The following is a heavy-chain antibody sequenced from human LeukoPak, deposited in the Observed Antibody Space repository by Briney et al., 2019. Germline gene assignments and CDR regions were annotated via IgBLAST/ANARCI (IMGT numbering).Heavy chain of an antibody. D-gene: IGHD3-22*01. CDR3: ARDYYDSSGYYSVGY. CDR2: ISYDGSNK. Sequence: GRSLRLSCAASGFTFSSYAMHWVRQAPGKGLEWVAVISYDGSNKYYADSVKGRFTISRDNSKNTLYLQMNSLRAEDTAVYYCARDYYDSSGYYSVGYWGQGTLVTVSS. V-gene: IGHV3-30-3*01. CDR1: GFTFSSYA. J-gene: IGHJ4*02.